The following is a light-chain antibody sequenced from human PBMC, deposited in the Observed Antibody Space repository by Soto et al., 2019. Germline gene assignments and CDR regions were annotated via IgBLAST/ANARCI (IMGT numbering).Light chain of an antibody. J-gene: IGKJ2*01. CDR2: GSS. Sequence: EVVLMQSPGTLSLSPGERATLSCRASQSVTNKYLAWYQQKPVQAPRLLIFGSSDRATGIPDRFSGSGSGTDFTLTISRLEPEDFAVYYCQQYGSSPPYTFGQGTKLEI. V-gene: IGKV3-20*01. CDR3: QQYGSSPPYT. CDR1: QSVTNKY.